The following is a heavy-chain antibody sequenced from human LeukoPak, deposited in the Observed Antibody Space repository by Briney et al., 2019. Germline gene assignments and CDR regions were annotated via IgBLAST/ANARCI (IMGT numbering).Heavy chain of an antibody. CDR1: GGSISSGDYY. Sequence: PSQTLSLTCTVSGGSISSGDYYWTWIRQPPGKGLEWIGYVYRSGSSYYNPSLKSRVTISIDTSNNQFSLKLSSVTAADTAVYYCARDDRYYYYAMDVWGQGTTVTVSS. V-gene: IGHV4-30-4*01. CDR3: ARDDRYYYYAMDV. CDR2: VYRSGSS. J-gene: IGHJ6*02.